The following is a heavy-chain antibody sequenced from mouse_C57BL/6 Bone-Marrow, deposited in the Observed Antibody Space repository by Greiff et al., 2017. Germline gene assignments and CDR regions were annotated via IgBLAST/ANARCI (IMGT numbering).Heavy chain of an antibody. J-gene: IGHJ4*01. D-gene: IGHD1-1*01. V-gene: IGHV1-81*01. Sequence: QVQLKQSGAELARPGASVKLSCKASGYTFTSYGISWVKQRTGQGLEWIGEIYPRSGNTYYNEKFKGKATLTADKSSSTAYMELRSLTSEDSAVYFCARSPITTVVAHYYAMDYWGQGTSVTVSS. CDR1: GYTFTSYG. CDR2: IYPRSGNT. CDR3: ARSPITTVVAHYYAMDY.